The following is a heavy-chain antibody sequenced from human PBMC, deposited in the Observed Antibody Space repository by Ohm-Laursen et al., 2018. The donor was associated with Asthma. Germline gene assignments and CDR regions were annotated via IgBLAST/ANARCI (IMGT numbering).Heavy chain of an antibody. CDR1: GFTFSSYG. Sequence: SLRLSCAASGFTFSSYGMHWVRQAPGKGLEWVAVGGSYYDGGLKYYADSVNGRFTVSSDDSKNTLYLQMNSLRPDDTAVYYCARDVMEWYLPAFDFWGQGTLVTVSS. CDR3: ARDVMEWYLPAFDF. J-gene: IGHJ4*02. D-gene: IGHD3-3*01. V-gene: IGHV3-30*19. CDR2: GGSYYDGGLK.